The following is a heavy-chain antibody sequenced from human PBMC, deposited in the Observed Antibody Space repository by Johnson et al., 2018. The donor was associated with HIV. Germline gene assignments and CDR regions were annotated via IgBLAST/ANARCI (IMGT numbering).Heavy chain of an antibody. CDR2: IYSGGST. D-gene: IGHD1-14*01. Sequence: VQLVESGGGLIQPGGSLRLSCAASGFTVSSNYMSWVRQAPGKGLEWVSVIYSGGSTYYADYGKGRFTISRDNSKNTLYLQMNSLRAEDTAVYYCAKGMNLDAFDILGQGTMVTVSS. V-gene: IGHV3-53*01. CDR1: GFTVSSNY. CDR3: AKGMNLDAFDI. J-gene: IGHJ3*02.